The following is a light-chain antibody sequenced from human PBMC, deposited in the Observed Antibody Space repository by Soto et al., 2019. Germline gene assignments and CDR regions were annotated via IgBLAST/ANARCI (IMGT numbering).Light chain of an antibody. CDR1: SSDVGGYNF. V-gene: IGLV2-14*03. CDR2: DVT. Sequence: QSALTQPASVSGCPGQSITISCTGTSSDVGGYNFVSWYQQYPGKAPKLMIHDVTNRPSGVSNRFSGSKSGTTASLTISGLQAEDEADYYCCSYTSSTSYVFGTGTKLTVL. CDR3: CSYTSSTSYV. J-gene: IGLJ1*01.